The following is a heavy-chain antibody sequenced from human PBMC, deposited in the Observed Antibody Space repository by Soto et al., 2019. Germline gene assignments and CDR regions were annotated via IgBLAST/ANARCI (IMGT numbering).Heavy chain of an antibody. CDR3: AKDPRLDILTGPFDY. V-gene: IGHV3-30*18. CDR2: ISYDGSNK. J-gene: IGHJ4*02. D-gene: IGHD3-9*01. Sequence: QVQLVESGGGVVQPGRSLRLSCAASGFTFSSYGMHWVRQAPGKGLEWVAVISYDGSNKYYADSVKGRFTISRDNSKNTLYLQMNSLRADDTAVYYCAKDPRLDILTGPFDYWGQGNLVTVSS. CDR1: GFTFSSYG.